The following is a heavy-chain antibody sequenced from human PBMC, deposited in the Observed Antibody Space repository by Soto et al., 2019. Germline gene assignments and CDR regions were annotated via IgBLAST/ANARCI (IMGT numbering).Heavy chain of an antibody. CDR1: GGSFSSYY. CDR2: IYYSGST. Sequence: SETLSLTCAVYGGSFSSYYWSWIRQPPGKGLEWIGYIYYSGSTNYNPSLKSQVTISVDTSKNQFSLKLSSVTAADTAVYYCARAWGFYFDYWGQGTLVTVSS. D-gene: IGHD3-16*01. CDR3: ARAWGFYFDY. V-gene: IGHV4-59*08. J-gene: IGHJ4*02.